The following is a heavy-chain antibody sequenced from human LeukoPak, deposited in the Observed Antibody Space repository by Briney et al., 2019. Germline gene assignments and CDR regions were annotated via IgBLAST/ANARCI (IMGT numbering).Heavy chain of an antibody. Sequence: PGGSLRLSCAASGFTFSSYSMNWVRQAPGKGLEWVSYISSSSSTIYYADSVKGRLTISRYNARNSLYLQMTSLRAEDTAVYYCASTWTYYYDSSGYSYFDYWGQGTLVTVSS. CDR1: GFTFSSYS. D-gene: IGHD3-22*01. V-gene: IGHV3-48*04. J-gene: IGHJ4*02. CDR2: ISSSSSTI. CDR3: ASTWTYYYDSSGYSYFDY.